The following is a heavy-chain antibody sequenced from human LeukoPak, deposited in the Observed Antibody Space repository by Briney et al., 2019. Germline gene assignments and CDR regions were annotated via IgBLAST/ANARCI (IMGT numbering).Heavy chain of an antibody. Sequence: PSETVPLTCAVYGGSFSGYYWSWIRQPPGKGLEWIGEINHSGSTNYNPSLKSRVTISVDTSKNQFSLKLSSVTAADTAVYYCARDAWSFDYWGQGTLVTVSS. CDR2: INHSGST. V-gene: IGHV4-34*01. J-gene: IGHJ4*02. CDR3: ARDAWSFDY. D-gene: IGHD2-2*01. CDR1: GGSFSGYY.